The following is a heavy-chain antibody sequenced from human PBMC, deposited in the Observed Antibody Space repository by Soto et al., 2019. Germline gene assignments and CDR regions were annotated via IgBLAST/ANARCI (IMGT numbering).Heavy chain of an antibody. D-gene: IGHD3-9*01. CDR3: SRRSITISAQNYYYYGMDV. V-gene: IGHV5-51*01. J-gene: IGHJ6*02. CDR1: GYSFTTYW. CDR2: IYPGDSDT. Sequence: GESLKISCKGSGYSFTTYWIAWVRQMPGKGLEWMGIIYPGDSDTRYSPSFQGQVTISADKSISTAYLQWSSLKASDTAMYYCSRRSITISAQNYYYYGMDVWGQGTTVTVSS.